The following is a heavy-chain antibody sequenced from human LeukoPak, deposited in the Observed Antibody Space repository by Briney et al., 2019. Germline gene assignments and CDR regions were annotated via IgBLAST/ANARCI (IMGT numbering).Heavy chain of an antibody. V-gene: IGHV3-48*01. Sequence: GGSLRLSCVASGFTFSKYSMNWVRQAPGKGLEWVSYISPSSSNILYADSVKGRFTISRDNAKNSLYLQMNSLRAQDTAVYYCARTLYYYDSSGYFYWGQGTLVTVSS. CDR3: ARTLYYYDSSGYFY. D-gene: IGHD3-22*01. J-gene: IGHJ4*02. CDR1: GFTFSKYS. CDR2: ISPSSSNI.